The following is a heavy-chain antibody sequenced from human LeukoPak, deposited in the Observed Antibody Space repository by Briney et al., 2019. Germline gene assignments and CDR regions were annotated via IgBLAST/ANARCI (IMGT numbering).Heavy chain of an antibody. CDR2: IYCSGST. D-gene: IGHD4-17*01. J-gene: IGHJ4*02. CDR3: AVTTVTISE. Sequence: SETLSLTCTVSGGSISSSSYYWGWIRQPPGKGLEWIGSIYCSGSTYYNPSLKSRVTISVDTSKNQFSLKLSSVTAADTAVYYCAVTTVTISEWGQGTLVTVSS. CDR1: GGSISSSSYY. V-gene: IGHV4-39*01.